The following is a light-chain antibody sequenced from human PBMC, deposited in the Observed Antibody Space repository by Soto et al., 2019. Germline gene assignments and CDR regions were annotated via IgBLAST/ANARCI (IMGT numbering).Light chain of an antibody. CDR2: DAS. V-gene: IGKV3-20*01. CDR1: QSVSSN. Sequence: ETVLTQSPGTLSLSPGERATLSCRASQSVSSNLAWYQQKPGQAPRLLIYDASNRATGIPARFSGSGSGTDFTLTISSLEPEDFAVYYCQQYGSSLITFGQGTRLEIK. CDR3: QQYGSSLIT. J-gene: IGKJ5*01.